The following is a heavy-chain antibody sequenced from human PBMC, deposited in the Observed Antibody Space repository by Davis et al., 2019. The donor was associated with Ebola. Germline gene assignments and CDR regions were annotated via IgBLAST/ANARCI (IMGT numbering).Heavy chain of an antibody. CDR1: GYTFTSYY. D-gene: IGHD2-2*02. Sequence: ASVKVSCKASGYTFTSYYMHWVRQAPGQGLEWMGIINPSGGSTSYAQKFQGRVTMTRDTSTSTVYMELSSLRSEDTAVYYCASQNIVVVPAAIPLDYWGQGTLVTVSS. J-gene: IGHJ4*02. V-gene: IGHV1-46*01. CDR3: ASQNIVVVPAAIPLDY. CDR2: INPSGGST.